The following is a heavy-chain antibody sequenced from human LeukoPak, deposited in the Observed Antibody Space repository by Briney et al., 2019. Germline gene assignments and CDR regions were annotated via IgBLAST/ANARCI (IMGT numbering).Heavy chain of an antibody. D-gene: IGHD2-2*02. CDR1: GGTFSSYA. V-gene: IGHV1-69*05. Sequence: AASVKVSCKASGGTFSSYAISWVRQAPGQGLEWMGGIIPIFGTANYAQKFKGRVTITTDESTSTAYMELSSLRSEDTAVYYCARHYCSSTSCYTGFRLAPTPFDPWGQGTLVTVSS. J-gene: IGHJ5*02. CDR2: IIPIFGTA. CDR3: ARHYCSSTSCYTGFRLAPTPFDP.